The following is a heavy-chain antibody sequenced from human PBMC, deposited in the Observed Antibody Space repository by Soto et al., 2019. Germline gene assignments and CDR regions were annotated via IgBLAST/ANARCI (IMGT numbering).Heavy chain of an antibody. CDR3: ARGYSYGYYWYFDL. CDR2: ISPIFGTA. V-gene: IGHV1-69*01. J-gene: IGHJ2*01. Sequence: QVQLVQSGAEVKKPGSSVKVSCKASGGTFSSYAISWVRQATGQGLEWMGGISPIFGTANYAQKFQGRVTITADESTRTAYMELSSLRSEDTAVYYCARGYSYGYYWYFDLWGRGTLVTVSS. D-gene: IGHD5-18*01. CDR1: GGTFSSYA.